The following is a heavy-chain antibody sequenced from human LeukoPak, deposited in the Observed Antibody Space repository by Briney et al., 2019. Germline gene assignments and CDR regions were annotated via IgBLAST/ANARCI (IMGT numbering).Heavy chain of an antibody. Sequence: GASVKVSCKASGYIFTSYYMHWVRQAPGQGLEWMGMINPSGGSTSYAQKFQARVTMTRDTSTSTVYMELSSLRSEDTAVYYCTRGDYYDSSGYFSYFDYWGQGTLVTVSS. D-gene: IGHD3-22*01. J-gene: IGHJ4*02. CDR2: INPSGGST. CDR1: GYIFTSYY. V-gene: IGHV1-46*01. CDR3: TRGDYYDSSGYFSYFDY.